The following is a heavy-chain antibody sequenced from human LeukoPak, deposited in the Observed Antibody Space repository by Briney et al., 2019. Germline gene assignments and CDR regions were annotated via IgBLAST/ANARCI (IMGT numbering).Heavy chain of an antibody. Sequence: PGGSLRPSCAASGFTFSSYAMSWVRQAPGKGLEWVSAISGSGGSTYYADSVKGRFTISRDNSKNTLYLQMNSLRAEDTAVYYCAKDGAAAGILDYWGQGTLVTVSS. J-gene: IGHJ4*02. V-gene: IGHV3-23*01. D-gene: IGHD6-13*01. CDR3: AKDGAAAGILDY. CDR1: GFTFSSYA. CDR2: ISGSGGST.